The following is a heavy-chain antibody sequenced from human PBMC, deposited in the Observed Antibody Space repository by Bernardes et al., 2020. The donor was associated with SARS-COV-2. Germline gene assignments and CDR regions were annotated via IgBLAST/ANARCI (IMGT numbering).Heavy chain of an antibody. V-gene: IGHV3-21*01. D-gene: IGHD5-18*01. CDR3: ASNHKGDTAIDPYFDY. CDR2: ISSSSSYI. CDR1: GFTFSSYS. J-gene: IGHJ4*02. Sequence: GGSLRLSCAASGFTFSSYSMNWVRQAPGKGLEWVSSISSSSSYIYYADSVKGRFTISRDNAKNSLYLQMNSLRAEDTAVYYCASNHKGDTAIDPYFDYWGQGTLVTVSS.